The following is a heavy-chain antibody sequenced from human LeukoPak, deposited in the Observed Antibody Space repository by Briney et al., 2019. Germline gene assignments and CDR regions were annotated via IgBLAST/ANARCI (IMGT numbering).Heavy chain of an antibody. V-gene: IGHV3-15*01. CDR3: ARSDDGSYESAGDAFDI. J-gene: IGHJ3*02. D-gene: IGHD1-26*01. CDR1: GFTFSNAW. Sequence: GGSLRLSCAASGFTFSNAWMSWVRQAPGKGLEWVGRIKSKTDGGTTDYAAPVKGRFTISRDNAKNSLYLQMNSLRAEDTAVYYCARSDDGSYESAGDAFDIWGQGTMVTVSS. CDR2: IKSKTDGGTT.